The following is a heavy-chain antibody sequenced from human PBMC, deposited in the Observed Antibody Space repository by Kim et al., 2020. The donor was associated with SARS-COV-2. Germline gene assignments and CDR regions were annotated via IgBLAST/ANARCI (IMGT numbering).Heavy chain of an antibody. D-gene: IGHD3-22*01. Sequence: GGSLRLSCAASGFTFSSYAMSWVRQAPGKGLEWVSAISGSGGSTYYADSVKGRFTISRDNSKNTLYLQMNSLRAEDTAVYDCAKGRPRITMIVVVTTNRYYFDYWGQGTLVTVSS. CDR2: ISGSGGST. V-gene: IGHV3-23*01. J-gene: IGHJ4*02. CDR1: GFTFSSYA. CDR3: AKGRPRITMIVVVTTNRYYFDY.